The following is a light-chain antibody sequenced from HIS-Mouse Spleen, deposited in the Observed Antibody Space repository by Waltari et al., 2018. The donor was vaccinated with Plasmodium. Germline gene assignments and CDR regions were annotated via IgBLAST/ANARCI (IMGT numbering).Light chain of an antibody. CDR1: QSISSY. Sequence: DLQMTQSPSSLSASVGDRVTITCRASQSISSYLNWYQQKPGKAPKLLIYAASSLQSGVPSRFSGSGSGTDFTLTISSLQPEDFATYYWQQSYSTWTFGQGTKVEIK. CDR3: QQSYSTWT. J-gene: IGKJ1*01. CDR2: AAS. V-gene: IGKV1-39*01.